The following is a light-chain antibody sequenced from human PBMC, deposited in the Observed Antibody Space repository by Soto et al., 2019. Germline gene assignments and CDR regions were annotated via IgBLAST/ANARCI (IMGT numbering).Light chain of an antibody. CDR3: QVWEISSGHVV. Sequence: SYELTQPPSVSVAPGKTASVASGGSNIGSKSVHWYQKKSGQAPGLVMYYDSDRPSGIPERFSGSNSGNTATLTISRVEAGDEADYYCQVWEISSGHVVFGGGTKLTVL. CDR1: NIGSKS. V-gene: IGLV3-21*01. CDR2: YDS. J-gene: IGLJ3*02.